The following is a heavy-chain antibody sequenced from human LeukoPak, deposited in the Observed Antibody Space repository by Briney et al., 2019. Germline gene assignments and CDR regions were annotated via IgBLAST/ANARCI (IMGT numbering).Heavy chain of an antibody. CDR3: ARGDGYGSSFYPYFDF. CDR2: IFSGGST. D-gene: IGHD6-13*01. J-gene: IGHJ4*02. CDR1: SGSISGYY. Sequence: PSETLSLTCTVSSGSISGYYWTWIRQPQGKGLEWIGYIFSGGSTDYNPALKSRVTISLDTSKKHFSLELTSVTAADTAVYYCARGDGYGSSFYPYFDFWGQGTLVTVSS. V-gene: IGHV4-59*01.